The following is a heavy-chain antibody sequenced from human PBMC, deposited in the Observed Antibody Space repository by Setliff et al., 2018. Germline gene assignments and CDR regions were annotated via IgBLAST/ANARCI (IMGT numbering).Heavy chain of an antibody. J-gene: IGHJ4*02. CDR1: AYSFVNYG. V-gene: IGHV1-18*01. D-gene: IGHD6-25*01. CDR3: ARGDHVPALDY. Sequence: GASVKVSCKASAYSFVNYGITWVRQAPGQGLEWMGWIRVYGGNTNYAQKFQGRATMTRDTSTSTAFMELRSLRSDDTATYYCARGDHVPALDYWGQGTLVTVSS. CDR2: IRVYGGNT.